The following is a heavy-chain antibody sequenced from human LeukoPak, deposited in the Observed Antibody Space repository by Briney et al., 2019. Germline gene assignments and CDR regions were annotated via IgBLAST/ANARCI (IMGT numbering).Heavy chain of an antibody. V-gene: IGHV4-4*02. J-gene: IGHJ5*02. CDR2: IYHSGST. Sequence: SETLSLTCAVSGGSISSSNWWSWVRQPPGKGLEWIGEIYHSGSTNYNPSLKSRVTISVDKSKNQFSLKLSSVTAADTAVYYCARGTTIFGVVIISRGPNWFDPWGQGTLVTVSS. CDR3: ARGTTIFGVVIISRGPNWFDP. CDR1: GGSISSSNW. D-gene: IGHD3-3*01.